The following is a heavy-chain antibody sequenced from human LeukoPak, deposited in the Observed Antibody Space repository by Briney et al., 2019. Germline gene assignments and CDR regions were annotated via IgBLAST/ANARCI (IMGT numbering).Heavy chain of an antibody. J-gene: IGHJ4*02. V-gene: IGHV4-61*01. CDR1: GGSISSGSYY. CDR2: IYYSGST. CDR3: ARDSYGDYGTDY. Sequence: PSETLSLTCTVSGGSISSGSYYWSWIRQPPGKGLEWIGYIYYSGSTYYNPSLKSRVTISVDTSKNQFSLKLSSVTAADTAVYYCARDSYGDYGTDYWGQGTLVTVSS. D-gene: IGHD4-17*01.